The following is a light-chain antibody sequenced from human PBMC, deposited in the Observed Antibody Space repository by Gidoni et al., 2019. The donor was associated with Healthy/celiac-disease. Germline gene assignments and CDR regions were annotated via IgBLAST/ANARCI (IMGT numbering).Light chain of an antibody. CDR2: DAS. J-gene: IGKJ4*01. V-gene: IGKV3-11*01. CDR1: QSVSSY. CDR3: QQRSNWRGLT. Sequence: EIALTQSPATLSLSPGERATLPCRASQSVSSYLAWYQQKPGQAPRLLIYDASNRATGIPARFSGSGSGTDFTLTISSLEPEDFAVYYCQQRSNWRGLTFGGGTKVEIK.